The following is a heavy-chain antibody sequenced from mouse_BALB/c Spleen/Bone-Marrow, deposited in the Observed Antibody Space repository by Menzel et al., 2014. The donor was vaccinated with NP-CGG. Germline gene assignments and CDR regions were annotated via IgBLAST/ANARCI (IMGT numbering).Heavy chain of an antibody. D-gene: IGHD1-1*01. V-gene: IGHV4-1*02. CDR2: INPDSRTI. Sequence: EAMLVESGGGLVQPGGSLKLSCAASGFDFSRYWMSWVRQAPGKGLEWIGEINPDSRTINYSPSLKDKFIISRDNAKNTLYLRLNKVRSEDTALYYCARPDYYGYLNYWGQGTTLTVSS. CDR3: ARPDYYGYLNY. CDR1: GFDFSRYW. J-gene: IGHJ2*01.